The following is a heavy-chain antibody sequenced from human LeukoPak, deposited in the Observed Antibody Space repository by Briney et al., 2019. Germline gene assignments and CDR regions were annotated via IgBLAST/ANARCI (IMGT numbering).Heavy chain of an antibody. CDR2: IYYSGST. Sequence: SETLSLTCTVSGGSISSGDYYWSWIRQPPGKGLEWIGYIYYSGSTYYNPSLKSRVTISVDTSKNQFSLKLSSVTAADTAVYYCARERGDYGGNRYFDLWGRGTLVTVSS. V-gene: IGHV4-30-4*01. D-gene: IGHD4-23*01. J-gene: IGHJ2*01. CDR3: ARERGDYGGNRYFDL. CDR1: GGSISSGDYY.